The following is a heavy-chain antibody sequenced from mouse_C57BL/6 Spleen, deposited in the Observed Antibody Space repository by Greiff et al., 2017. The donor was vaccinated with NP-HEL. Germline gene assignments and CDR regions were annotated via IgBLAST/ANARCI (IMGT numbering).Heavy chain of an antibody. CDR1: GYTFTSYW. Sequence: QVQLQQSGAELVKPGASVKLSCKASGYTFTSYWMQWVKQRPGQGLEWIGEIDPSDSYTNYNQKFKGKATLTVDTSSSTAYMQLSSLTSEDSAVYDCATRWLLPYWGQGTTLTVSS. CDR2: IDPSDSYT. V-gene: IGHV1-50*01. CDR3: ATRWLLPY. J-gene: IGHJ2*01. D-gene: IGHD2-3*01.